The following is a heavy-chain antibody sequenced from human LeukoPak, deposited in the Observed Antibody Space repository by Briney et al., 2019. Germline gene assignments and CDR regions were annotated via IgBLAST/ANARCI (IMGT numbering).Heavy chain of an antibody. V-gene: IGHV3-23*01. Sequence: GGSLRLSCAASGFTFSSYWMHWVRQAPGKGLEWVSAISGSGGSTYYADSVKGRFTISRDNSKNTLYLQMNSLRAEDTAVYYCAKDHYYDSSGYYYFDYWGQGTLVTVSS. CDR1: GFTFSSYW. J-gene: IGHJ4*02. CDR3: AKDHYYDSSGYYYFDY. CDR2: ISGSGGST. D-gene: IGHD3-22*01.